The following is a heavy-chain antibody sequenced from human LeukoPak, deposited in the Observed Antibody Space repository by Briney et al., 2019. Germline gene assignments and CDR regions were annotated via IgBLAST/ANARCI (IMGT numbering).Heavy chain of an antibody. V-gene: IGHV1-2*02. Sequence: ASVKVSCKASGYTFTGYYMHWVRQAPGQGLEWMGWINPNSGGTNYAQKFQGRVTMTRDTSISTAYMELSRLRSDDTVVYYCARGYAGTDSEFDYWGQGTLVTVSS. J-gene: IGHJ4*02. D-gene: IGHD6-13*01. CDR3: ARGYAGTDSEFDY. CDR2: INPNSGGT. CDR1: GYTFTGYY.